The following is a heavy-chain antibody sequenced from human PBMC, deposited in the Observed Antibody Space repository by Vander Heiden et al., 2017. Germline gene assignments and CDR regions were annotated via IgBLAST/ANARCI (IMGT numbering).Heavy chain of an antibody. V-gene: IGHV3-23*01. Sequence: EVQLLESGGGLVQPGGSLRLSCAASGFPFSRYAMSWVRQAPGKVLEWVSAISGSGGSTYYADSVKGRFTISRDNSKNTLYLQMNSLRAEDTAVYYCAKDGNGSPLYYYGMDVWGQGTTVTVSS. CDR1: GFPFSRYA. D-gene: IGHD1-26*01. CDR2: ISGSGGST. CDR3: AKDGNGSPLYYYGMDV. J-gene: IGHJ6*02.